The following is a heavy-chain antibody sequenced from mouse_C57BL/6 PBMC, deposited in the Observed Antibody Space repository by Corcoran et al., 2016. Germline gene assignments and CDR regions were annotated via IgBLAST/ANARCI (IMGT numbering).Heavy chain of an antibody. CDR3: ARHDDAYYYARDY. V-gene: IGHV1-75*01. J-gene: IGHJ4*01. Sequence: QVQLQQSGPELVKPGASVKISCKASGYTFTDYYINWVKQRPGQGLEWIGWRFPGSGSTYYHEKFKGKATLTVDKSSSTAYMLLSSLPSEDSAVYICARHDDAYYYARDYWGQGTLVTFSS. CDR2: RFPGSGST. CDR1: GYTFTDYY. D-gene: IGHD2-4*01.